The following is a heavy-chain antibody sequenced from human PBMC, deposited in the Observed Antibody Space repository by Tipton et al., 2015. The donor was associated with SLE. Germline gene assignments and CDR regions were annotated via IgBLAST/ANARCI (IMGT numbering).Heavy chain of an antibody. J-gene: IGHJ4*02. CDR1: GGSINSHF. D-gene: IGHD1/OR15-1a*01. CDR3: ARGKGNDWHIDF. Sequence: TLSLTCTVSGGSINSHFWSWIRQPPGKGLEWIGYISYRGSTYYNPSLRSRVTISVDTSKNQFSLQLSSVTAADTAMYYCARGKGNDWHIDFWGQGTLVTVSS. V-gene: IGHV4-59*11. CDR2: ISYRGST.